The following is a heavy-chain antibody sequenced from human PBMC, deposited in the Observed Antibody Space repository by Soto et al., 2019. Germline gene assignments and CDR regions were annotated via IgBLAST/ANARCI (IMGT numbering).Heavy chain of an antibody. J-gene: IGHJ5*02. CDR1: GFTFSSYG. CDR3: ARAVMTTVTTGGFDP. Sequence: VQLVESGGGVVQPGRSLRLSCAASGFTFSSYGMHWVRQAPGKGLEWVAVIWYDGSNKYYADSVKGRFTISRDNSKNTLYLQMNSLRAEDTAVYYCARAVMTTVTTGGFDPWGQGTLVTVSS. CDR2: IWYDGSNK. V-gene: IGHV3-33*01. D-gene: IGHD4-17*01.